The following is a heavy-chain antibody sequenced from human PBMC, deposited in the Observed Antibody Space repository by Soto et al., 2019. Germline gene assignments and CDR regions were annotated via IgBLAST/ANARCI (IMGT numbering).Heavy chain of an antibody. CDR3: ARDKAVVLDY. CDR2: ISYDGSNK. CDR1: GFTFSSYA. J-gene: IGHJ4*02. V-gene: IGHV3-30-3*01. Sequence: QVQLVESGGGVVQPGRSLRLSCAASGFTFSSYAMHWVRQAPGKGLEWVAVISYDGSNKYYADSVKGRFTISRDNSKNTLYLQMNSLRAEDTAVYYCARDKAVVLDYCGQGTLVTVSS. D-gene: IGHD2-15*01.